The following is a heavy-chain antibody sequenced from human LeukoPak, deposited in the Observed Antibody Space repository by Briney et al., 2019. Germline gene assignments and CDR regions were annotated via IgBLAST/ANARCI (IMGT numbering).Heavy chain of an antibody. D-gene: IGHD3/OR15-3a*01. J-gene: IGHJ6*03. V-gene: IGHV1-18*01. Sequence: ASVKVSCKASGYTFTSYGISWVRQAPGQGLEWMGWISGYNGNTNYAQKLQGRVTMTTDTSTSTAYMELRRLRSDDTAVYYCARKWAGYPYHVDVWGKGTTVTVSS. CDR2: ISGYNGNT. CDR1: GYTFTSYG. CDR3: ARKWAGYPYHVDV.